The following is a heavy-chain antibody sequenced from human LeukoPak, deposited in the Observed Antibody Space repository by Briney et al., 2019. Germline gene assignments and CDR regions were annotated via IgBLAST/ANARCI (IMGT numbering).Heavy chain of an antibody. V-gene: IGHV3-23*01. CDR3: AKDLGDPYSSGAAAFDY. D-gene: IGHD6-19*01. Sequence: PGGSLRLSCAASGFTFSSYSMNWVRQAPGKGLEWVSAISGSGGSTYYADSVKGRFTISRDNSKNTLYLQMNSLRAEDTAVYYCAKDLGDPYSSGAAAFDYWGQGTLVTVSS. CDR1: GFTFSSYS. J-gene: IGHJ4*02. CDR2: ISGSGGST.